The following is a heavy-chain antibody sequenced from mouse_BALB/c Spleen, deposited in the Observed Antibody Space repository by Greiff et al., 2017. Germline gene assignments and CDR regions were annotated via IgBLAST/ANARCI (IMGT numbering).Heavy chain of an antibody. CDR1: GFNIKDYY. D-gene: IGHD4-1*01. Sequence: VQLQQSGADLVRSGASVKLSCTASGFNIKDYYMHWVQQRPEQGLEWIGWIDPENGDTKYAPKFQGRATMTADTSSYTAYLQLSSLTSEDTAVYYCNAGWITGTGHSLDYWGQGTSVTVSS. J-gene: IGHJ4*01. CDR2: IDPENGDT. CDR3: NAGWITGTGHSLDY. V-gene: IGHV14-4*02.